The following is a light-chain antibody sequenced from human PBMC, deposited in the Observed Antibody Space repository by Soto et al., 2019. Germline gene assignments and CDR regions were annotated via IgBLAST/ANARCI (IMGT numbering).Light chain of an antibody. CDR2: EVS. CDR3: LSYTTSSTSYV. J-gene: IGLJ1*01. V-gene: IGLV2-14*02. Sequence: QSALTQPASVSGSPGQSITISCTGTSSDVGNYNLVSWYQQHPGKAPKLMIFEVSNRPSGVSNRFSGSKSGNTASLTISGLQAEDEADYYCLSYTTSSTSYVFGTGTKVTVL. CDR1: SSDVGNYNL.